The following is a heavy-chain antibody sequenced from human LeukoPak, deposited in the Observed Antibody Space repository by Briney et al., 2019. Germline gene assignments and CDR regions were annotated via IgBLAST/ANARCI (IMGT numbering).Heavy chain of an antibody. J-gene: IGHJ3*02. CDR3: ATGTLYDFWSGYRAFDI. CDR2: ISYSGDTI. D-gene: IGHD3-3*01. V-gene: IGHV3-11*01. Sequence: GGSLRLSCAASEFTFSDYYMSWMRQAPGKGLEWVSYISYSGDTIYYADSVKGRFTVSRDNAKNSLYLQMNSLRAEDTAVYYCATGTLYDFWSGYRAFDIWGQGTVVTVSS. CDR1: EFTFSDYY.